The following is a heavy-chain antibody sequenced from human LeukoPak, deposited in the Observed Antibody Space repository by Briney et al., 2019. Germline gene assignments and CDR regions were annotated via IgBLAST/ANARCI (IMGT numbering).Heavy chain of an antibody. Sequence: PGGSLRLSCAASGFTFDDYAMHWVRQAPGKGLEWVSGISWNSGSIGYADSVKGRFTISRDNAKNSLYLQMNSLRAEDTALYYCAKDIISRYFDWFDAFDIWGQGTMVTVSS. J-gene: IGHJ3*02. CDR2: ISWNSGSI. CDR1: GFTFDDYA. D-gene: IGHD3-9*01. V-gene: IGHV3-9*01. CDR3: AKDIISRYFDWFDAFDI.